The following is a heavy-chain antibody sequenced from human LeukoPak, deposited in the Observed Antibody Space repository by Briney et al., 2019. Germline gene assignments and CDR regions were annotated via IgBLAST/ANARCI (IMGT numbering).Heavy chain of an antibody. CDR2: ISYDGSNK. J-gene: IGHJ4*02. D-gene: IGHD5-18*01. CDR1: GFTFSNAW. V-gene: IGHV3-30*03. CDR3: ARDRDTRVGPTDIDY. Sequence: GGSLRLSCAASGFTFSNAWMNWVRQAPGKGLEWVAVISYDGSNKYYADSVKGRFTISRDNSKNTVYLQMNSLRAEDTAVYYCARDRDTRVGPTDIDYWGQGTLVTVSS.